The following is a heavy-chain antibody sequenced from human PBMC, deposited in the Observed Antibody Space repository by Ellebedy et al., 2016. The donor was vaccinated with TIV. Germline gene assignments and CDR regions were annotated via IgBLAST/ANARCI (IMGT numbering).Heavy chain of an antibody. CDR2: IYYSGST. CDR1: GGSISSYY. J-gene: IGHJ4*02. V-gene: IGHV4-59*01. D-gene: IGHD1-26*01. CDR3: ARGIVGATIGY. Sequence: MPSETLSLTCTVPGGSISSYYWSWIRQPPGKGLEWIGYIYYSGSTNYNPSLKSRVTISVDTSKNQFSLKLSSVTAADTAVYYCARGIVGATIGYWGQGTLVTVSS.